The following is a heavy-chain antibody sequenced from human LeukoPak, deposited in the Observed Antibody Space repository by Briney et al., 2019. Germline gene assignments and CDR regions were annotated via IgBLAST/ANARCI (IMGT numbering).Heavy chain of an antibody. CDR1: GGTFSSYA. CDR2: IIPIFGTA. V-gene: IGHV1-69*13. CDR3: AGAGRVAGTLYYYYMDV. Sequence: GASVKVSCKASGGTFSSYAISWVRQAPGQGLEWMGGIIPIFGTANYAQKFQGRVTITADESTSTAYMELSSLRSEDTAVYYCAGAGRVAGTLYYYYMDVWGKGTTVTVSS. J-gene: IGHJ6*03. D-gene: IGHD6-19*01.